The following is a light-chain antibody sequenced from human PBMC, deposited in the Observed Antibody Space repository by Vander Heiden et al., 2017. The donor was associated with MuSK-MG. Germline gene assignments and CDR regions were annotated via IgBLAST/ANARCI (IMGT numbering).Light chain of an antibody. V-gene: IGKV1-8*01. CDR2: AAS. J-gene: IGKJ4*01. CDR1: QGISSY. CDR3: QQYYSYLT. Sequence: AIRMTQSPSSFSASTGDRVTITCRASQGISSYLAWYQQKPGKAPKLLIYAASTLQSGVPSRFSGSGSGTDFTLTISCLQSEDFATYYCQQYYSYLTFGGGTKVXIK.